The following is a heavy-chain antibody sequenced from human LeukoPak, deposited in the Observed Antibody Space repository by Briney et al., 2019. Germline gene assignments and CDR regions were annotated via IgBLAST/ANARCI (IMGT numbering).Heavy chain of an antibody. CDR3: ARGNPYYQYSSGWYGVDY. J-gene: IGHJ4*02. CDR2: IIPIFGTA. CDR1: GGIFRSNA. Sequence: SVKVSCKASGGIFRSNAISWVRQAPGQGLEWMGGIIPIFGTANYAQKFQGRVTITADESTSTAYMELSSLRSEDTAVYYCARGNPYYQYSSGWYGVDYWGQGTLVTVSS. V-gene: IGHV1-69*13. D-gene: IGHD6-19*01.